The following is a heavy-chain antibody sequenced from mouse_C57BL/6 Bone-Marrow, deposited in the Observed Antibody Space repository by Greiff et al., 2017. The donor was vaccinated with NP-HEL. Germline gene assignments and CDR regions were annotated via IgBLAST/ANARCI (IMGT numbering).Heavy chain of an antibody. Sequence: EVMLVESGGGLVKPGGSLKLSCAASGFTFSDYGMHWVRQAPEKGLEWVAYISSGSSTIYYADTVKGRFTLSRDNAKNTLFLQMTSLRSEDTAMYYCARGSVLNWDLTLDYWGQGTTRTVSS. J-gene: IGHJ2*01. CDR3: ARGSVLNWDLTLDY. CDR1: GFTFSDYG. V-gene: IGHV5-17*01. CDR2: ISSGSSTI. D-gene: IGHD4-1*01.